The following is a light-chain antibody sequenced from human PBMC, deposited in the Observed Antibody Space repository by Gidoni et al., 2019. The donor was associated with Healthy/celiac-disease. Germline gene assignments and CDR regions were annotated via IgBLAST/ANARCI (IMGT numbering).Light chain of an antibody. J-gene: IGKJ1*01. CDR2: GAS. CDR1: QSVSSN. CDR3: QQYNNWPPT. V-gene: IGKV3-15*01. Sequence: EIVMTQSPATLSVSPGERATLSCRASQSVSSNLAWYQQKHGQAPRLLIYGASTRATGIPARFSGSGSGTEFTLTISSLQSEDVAVYYCQQYNNWPPTFGQGTKVEIK.